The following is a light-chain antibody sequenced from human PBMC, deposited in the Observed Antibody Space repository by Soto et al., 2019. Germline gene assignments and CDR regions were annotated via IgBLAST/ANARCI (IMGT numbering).Light chain of an antibody. Sequence: QSVLTQPPSASRSPGQSVTISNTGTSSDVGGYNYVSWYQQHPGKAPKLMIYEVTKRPSGVPDRFSGSKSGNTASLTVSGLQAEDEADYYCSSYAGSNNFVFGTGTKVTVL. CDR3: SSYAGSNNFV. J-gene: IGLJ1*01. CDR1: SSDVGGYNY. CDR2: EVT. V-gene: IGLV2-8*02.